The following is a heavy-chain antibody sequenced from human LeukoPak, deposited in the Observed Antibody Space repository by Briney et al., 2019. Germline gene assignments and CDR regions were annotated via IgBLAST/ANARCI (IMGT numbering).Heavy chain of an antibody. CDR2: INPNSGGT. D-gene: IGHD3-10*01. V-gene: IGHV1-2*02. J-gene: IGHJ5*02. Sequence: ASVKVSCKPSGNTFTGYYMHWVRQAPGQGLEWMGWINPNSGGTNYAQKFQGRVTMTRDTSISTAYMELSRLRSDDTAVYYCARPYGSGSYFNWFDPWGQGTLVTVSS. CDR1: GNTFTGYY. CDR3: ARPYGSGSYFNWFDP.